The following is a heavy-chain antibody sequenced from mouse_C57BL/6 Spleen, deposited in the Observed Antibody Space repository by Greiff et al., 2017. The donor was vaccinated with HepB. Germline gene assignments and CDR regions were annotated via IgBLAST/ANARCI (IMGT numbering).Heavy chain of an antibody. V-gene: IGHV1-39*01. CDR3: ARGGGRGYDYDDGAWFAY. Sequence: EVQLQQSGPELVKPGASVKISCKASGYSFTDYNMNWVKQSNGKSLEWIGGINPNYGTTSYNQKFKGKATLTVDKSSSTAYMQLNSLTSEDSAVYDCARGGGRGYDYDDGAWFAYWGQGTLVTVSA. D-gene: IGHD2-4*01. J-gene: IGHJ3*01. CDR2: INPNYGTT. CDR1: GYSFTDYN.